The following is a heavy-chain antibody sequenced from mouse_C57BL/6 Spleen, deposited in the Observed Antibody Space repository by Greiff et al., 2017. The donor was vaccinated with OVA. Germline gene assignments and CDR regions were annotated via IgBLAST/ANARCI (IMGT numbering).Heavy chain of an antibody. Sequence: VQLQQPGAELVMPGASVKLSCKASGYTFTSYWMHWVKQRPGQGLEWIGEIDPSDSYTNYNQKFKGKSTLTVDKSSSTAYMQLSSLTSEDSAVYYCVVYYYGSSPYAMDYWGQGTSVTVSS. CDR3: VVYYYGSSPYAMDY. V-gene: IGHV1-69*01. CDR1: GYTFTSYW. J-gene: IGHJ4*01. CDR2: IDPSDSYT. D-gene: IGHD1-1*01.